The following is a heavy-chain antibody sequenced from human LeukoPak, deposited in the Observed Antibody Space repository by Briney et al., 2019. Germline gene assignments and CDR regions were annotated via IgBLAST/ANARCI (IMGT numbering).Heavy chain of an antibody. D-gene: IGHD5-12*01. V-gene: IGHV3-7*01. CDR1: GFSINTYT. Sequence: GQSLRLSCDASGFSINTYTMYWVRQAPGQGLGWVANIKSDGSEKYYVDSVKGRFTISRDNAKNSLYLQMNSLRAEDTAVYYCARDPYIGYGLDYWGQGTLVTVSS. J-gene: IGHJ4*02. CDR3: ARDPYIGYGLDY. CDR2: IKSDGSEK.